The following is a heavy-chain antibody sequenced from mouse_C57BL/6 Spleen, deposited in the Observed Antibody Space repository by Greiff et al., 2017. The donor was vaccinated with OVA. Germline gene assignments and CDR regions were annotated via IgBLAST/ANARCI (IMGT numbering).Heavy chain of an antibody. D-gene: IGHD2-2*01. Sequence: QVQLKQSGAELAKPGASVKLSCKASGYTFTSYWMHWVKQRPGKGLEWIGYINPSSGYTKYNQKFKYKVTLTANKSSSTAYMQLSSLTYEDSAVYYCARSTIVTTGAMDYWGQGTSVTVSS. V-gene: IGHV1-7*01. CDR1: GYTFTSYW. CDR3: ARSTIVTTGAMDY. CDR2: INPSSGYT. J-gene: IGHJ4*01.